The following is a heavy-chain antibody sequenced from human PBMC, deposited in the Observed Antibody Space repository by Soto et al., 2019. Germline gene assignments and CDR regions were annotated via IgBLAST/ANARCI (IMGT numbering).Heavy chain of an antibody. CDR1: GLSLRTYA. D-gene: IGHD3-3*01. CDR2: ISGSGGST. CDR3: VTYSCNYDISSGDS. V-gene: IGHV3-23*01. J-gene: IGHJ2*01. Sequence: VPCEGSGLSLRTYANSLCRLAPGKGLGWDSAISGSGGSTSYADAVKGRFTISRDNARNTLYLQMDSLRVEDTAVYYCVTYSCNYDISSGDSWGHGTLVTVSS.